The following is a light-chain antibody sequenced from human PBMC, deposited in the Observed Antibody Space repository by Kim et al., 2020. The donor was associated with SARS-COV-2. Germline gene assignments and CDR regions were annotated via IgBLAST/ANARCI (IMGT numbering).Light chain of an antibody. CDR3: QQYNDWPPWT. CDR2: GSS. V-gene: IGKV3-15*01. Sequence: SPRDIGTLSCRASQSVGVNLAWYQQKAGQAPRLRFYGSSTRDTGVPARFSGSGSGSEFTLTISSLQSEDFAFYYCQQYNDWPPWTFGQGTKVDIK. CDR1: QSVGVN. J-gene: IGKJ1*01.